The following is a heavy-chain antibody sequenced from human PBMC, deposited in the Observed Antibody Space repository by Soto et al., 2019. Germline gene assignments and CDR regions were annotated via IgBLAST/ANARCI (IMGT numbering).Heavy chain of an antibody. D-gene: IGHD2-15*01. J-gene: IGHJ4*02. CDR1: GGSISSGDYY. Sequence: SETLSLTCTVSGGSISSGDYYWSWIRQPPGKGLEWIGYIYYSGSTYYNPSLKSRVTISVDTSKNQFSLKLSSVTAADTAVYYCARVVAATPAYYFDYWGQGTLVTVSS. CDR2: IYYSGST. CDR3: ARVVAATPAYYFDY. V-gene: IGHV4-30-4*01.